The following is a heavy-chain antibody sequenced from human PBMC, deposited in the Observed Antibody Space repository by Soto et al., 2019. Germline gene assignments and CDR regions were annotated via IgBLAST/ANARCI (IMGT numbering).Heavy chain of an antibody. V-gene: IGHV3-21*01. Sequence: GGSLRLSCAASGFTFSSYSMNWVRQAPGKGLEWVSSISSSSSYICYADSVKGRFTISRDNAKNSLYLQMNSLRAEDTAVYYCARDSLGPWFDPWGQGTLVTVSS. CDR1: GFTFSSYS. CDR3: ARDSLGPWFDP. J-gene: IGHJ5*02. CDR2: ISSSSSYI.